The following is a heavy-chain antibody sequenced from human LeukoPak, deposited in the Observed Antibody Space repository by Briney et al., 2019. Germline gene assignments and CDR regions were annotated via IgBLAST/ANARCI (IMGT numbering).Heavy chain of an antibody. CDR3: ARGPISRSSGYYHLFDY. CDR2: IIPILGIA. D-gene: IGHD3-22*01. V-gene: IGHV1-69*04. CDR1: GGTFSSYA. Sequence: GASVKVSCKASGGTFSSYAISWVRQAPGQGLEWMGRIIPILGIANYAQKFQGRVTITADKSTSTAYMELSRLRSDDTAVYYCARGPISRSSGYYHLFDYWGQGTLVTVSS. J-gene: IGHJ4*02.